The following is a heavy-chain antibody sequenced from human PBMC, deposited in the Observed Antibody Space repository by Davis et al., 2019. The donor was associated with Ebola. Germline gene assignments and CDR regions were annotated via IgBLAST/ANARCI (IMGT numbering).Heavy chain of an antibody. V-gene: IGHV1-18*01. CDR1: GGTFSSYA. CDR3: AREVEGFFDY. CDR2: ISAYNGNT. D-gene: IGHD5-24*01. Sequence: ASVKVSCKASGGTFSSYAISWVRQAPGQGLEWMGWISAYNGNTNYAQKLQGRVTMTTDTSTSTAYMELRSLRSDDTAVYYCAREVEGFFDYWGQGTPVTVSS. J-gene: IGHJ4*02.